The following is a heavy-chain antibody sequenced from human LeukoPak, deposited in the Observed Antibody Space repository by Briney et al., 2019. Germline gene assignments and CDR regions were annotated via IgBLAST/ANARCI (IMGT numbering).Heavy chain of an antibody. J-gene: IGHJ3*01. CDR3: AKRGSGSRLDAFDV. CDR1: VFIFDSYD. Sequence: GGSLRLFCTASVFIFDSYDMSWVRQTPGKGLEWVSAISGTASLIYCADSVKGRFTISRDNYKNTLYLQMNGLRAEDTVVYYCAKRGSGSRLDAFDVWGQGTLVTVSS. D-gene: IGHD1-26*01. CDR2: ISGTASLI. V-gene: IGHV3-23*01.